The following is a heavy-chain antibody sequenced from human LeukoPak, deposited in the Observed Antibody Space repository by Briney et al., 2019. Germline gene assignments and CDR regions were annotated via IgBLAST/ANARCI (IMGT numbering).Heavy chain of an antibody. CDR1: GFSFSSCY. V-gene: IGHV3-74*01. CDR2: INGDGSIT. D-gene: IGHD3-3*01. J-gene: IGHJ6*02. CDR3: GRGRFPYSVDV. Sequence: GGSLRLSCAASGFSFSSCYMHWVRHAPGKGLVWVAHINGDGSITGHADSVKGRFTISRDNAKNTLFLQVSSLTAEDAAVYYCGRGRFPYSVDVWGQGTTVTVSS.